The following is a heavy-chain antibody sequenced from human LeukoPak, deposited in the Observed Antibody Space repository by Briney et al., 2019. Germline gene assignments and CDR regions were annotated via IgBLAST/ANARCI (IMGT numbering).Heavy chain of an antibody. CDR2: MNPNSGNT. CDR1: GYTFTSYD. J-gene: IGHJ6*02. Sequence: GASVKVSCKASGYTFTSYDINWVRQATGQGLEWMGWMNPNSGNTGYAQKFQGRVTMTRNTSISTAYMELSSLRSEDTAVYYCARGVVVPYGMDVWGQGTTVTVSS. D-gene: IGHD2-15*01. CDR3: ARGVVVPYGMDV. V-gene: IGHV1-8*01.